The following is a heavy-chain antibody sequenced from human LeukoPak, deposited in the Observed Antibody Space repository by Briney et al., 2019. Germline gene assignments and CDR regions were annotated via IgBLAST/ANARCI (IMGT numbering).Heavy chain of an antibody. Sequence: GASVKVSCKASGGTFSSYAISWVRQAPGQGLEWMGGIIPIFGTANYAQKFQGRVTITADESTSTVYMELSSLRSEDTAVYYCARDFEDDYGDYGAVRSPGLRDYWGQGTLVTVSS. D-gene: IGHD4-17*01. V-gene: IGHV1-69*13. CDR2: IIPIFGTA. J-gene: IGHJ4*02. CDR1: GGTFSSYA. CDR3: ARDFEDDYGDYGAVRSPGLRDY.